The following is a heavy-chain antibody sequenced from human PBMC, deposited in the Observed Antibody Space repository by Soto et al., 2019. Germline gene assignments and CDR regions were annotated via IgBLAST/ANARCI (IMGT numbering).Heavy chain of an antibody. Sequence: SVKVSCKASGNNFYSYGISWVRQAPGQGLEWMAWISAYNANTNYAQKFQGRVTLTTDTSTDTAYMELRSLTSDDTAVYYCTRDGIALAGTFDYWGQGTLVTVSS. CDR2: ISAYNANT. CDR3: TRDGIALAGTFDY. V-gene: IGHV1-18*01. CDR1: GNNFYSYG. D-gene: IGHD6-19*01. J-gene: IGHJ4*02.